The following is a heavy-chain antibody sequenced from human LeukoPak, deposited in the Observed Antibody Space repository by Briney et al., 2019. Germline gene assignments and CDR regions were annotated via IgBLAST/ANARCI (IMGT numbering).Heavy chain of an antibody. CDR3: AKGGYITWFDP. V-gene: IGHV3-23*01. J-gene: IGHJ5*02. D-gene: IGHD2-15*01. Sequence: RAGGSLRLSCAASGFIFSDYSMSWVRQAPGKGLEWVSTIRSNGADTYYADSMKGRFTISRDNSKNTLYLEMNSLRAEDTAVYYCAKGGYITWFDPWGQGTLVTVSS. CDR1: GFIFSDYS. CDR2: IRSNGADT.